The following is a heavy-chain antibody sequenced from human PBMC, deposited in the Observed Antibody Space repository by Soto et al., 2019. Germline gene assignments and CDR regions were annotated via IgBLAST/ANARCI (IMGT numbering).Heavy chain of an antibody. Sequence: GGSLRLSCAASGFNLSSSAMNWVRQAPGKGLEWLSVISYDGSKKYYADSVKGRFTISRDDSKNTLYLQMHSLRADDTAVYYCTRHRCRGTSCYFRYWGQGTLVTVSS. D-gene: IGHD2-2*01. J-gene: IGHJ4*02. CDR3: TRHRCRGTSCYFRY. CDR1: GFNLSSSA. V-gene: IGHV3-30-3*01. CDR2: ISYDGSKK.